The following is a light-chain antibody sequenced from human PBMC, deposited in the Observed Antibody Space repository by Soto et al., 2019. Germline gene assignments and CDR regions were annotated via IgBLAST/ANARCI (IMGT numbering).Light chain of an antibody. Sequence: MTQSPAALSVSPGESATLPCRASENFXNRLAWYQVTPGQAPRLLIXGASTRATGIPDRFRGSGSGTEFTLIIGSMHSADFVGYYCQHYSDWPTWTFGQGTKVDI. CDR3: QHYSDWPTWT. CDR1: ENFXNR. CDR2: GAS. V-gene: IGKV3-15*01. J-gene: IGKJ1*01.